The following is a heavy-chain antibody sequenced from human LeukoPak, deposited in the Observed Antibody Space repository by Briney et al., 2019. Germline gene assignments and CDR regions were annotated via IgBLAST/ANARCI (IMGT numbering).Heavy chain of an antibody. CDR1: GGSISSGNW. D-gene: IGHD2-2*01. J-gene: IGHJ4*02. CDR2: IYHSGNT. Sequence: SGTLSLTCAVSGGSISSGNWWSWIRQPPGKGLEWIGEIYHSGNTDYNPPLKSRVTISVDNSNNQFSLKLTSVTAADTAVYYCARNGASSSVVDWGQGTLVTVSS. CDR3: ARNGASSSVVD. V-gene: IGHV4-4*02.